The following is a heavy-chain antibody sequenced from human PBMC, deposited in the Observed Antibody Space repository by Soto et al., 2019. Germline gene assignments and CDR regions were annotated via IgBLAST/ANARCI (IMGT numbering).Heavy chain of an antibody. J-gene: IGHJ4*02. CDR2: IYYSGST. Sequence: SETLSLTCTVSGGSVSSGSYYWSWIRQPPGKGLEWIGYIYYSGSTNYNPSLKSRVTISVDTSKNQFSLKLSSVTAADTAVYYCARDERRSGSYSGRYFDYWGQGTLVTVS. CDR1: GGSVSSGSYY. CDR3: ARDERRSGSYSGRYFDY. D-gene: IGHD1-26*01. V-gene: IGHV4-61*01.